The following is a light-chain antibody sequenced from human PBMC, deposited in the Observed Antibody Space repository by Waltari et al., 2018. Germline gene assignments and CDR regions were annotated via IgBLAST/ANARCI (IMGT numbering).Light chain of an antibody. CDR2: GAS. CDR1: QSVSRF. V-gene: IGKV3-20*01. J-gene: IGKJ1*01. Sequence: SCRASQSVSRFLAWYQQKPGQAPRLLIYGASTRATGIPDRFSGSGSGTDFSLTISILEPEDFAVYYCQKYDRLPAAFGQGTKVEIK. CDR3: QKYDRLPAA.